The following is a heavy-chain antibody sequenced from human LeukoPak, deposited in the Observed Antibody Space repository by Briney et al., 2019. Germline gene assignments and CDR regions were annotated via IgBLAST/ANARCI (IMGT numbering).Heavy chain of an antibody. D-gene: IGHD1-7*01. J-gene: IGHJ6*04. CDR3: AKDQGTESSYYYGMDV. CDR2: ISYDGSNK. CDR1: GFTFSSYG. Sequence: GGSLRLSCAASGFTFSSYGTHWVRQAPGKGLEWVAVISYDGSNKYYADSVKGRFTISRDNSKNTLYLQMNSLRAEDTAVYYCAKDQGTESSYYYGMDVWGKGTTVTVSS. V-gene: IGHV3-30*18.